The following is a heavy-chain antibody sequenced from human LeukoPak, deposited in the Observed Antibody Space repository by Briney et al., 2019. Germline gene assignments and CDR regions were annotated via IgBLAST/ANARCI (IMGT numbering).Heavy chain of an antibody. CDR1: GYTFTSYY. Sequence: ASVKVSCKASGYTFTSYYMHWVRQAPGQGLEWMGIINPSGGGTTYAQKFQGRVTMTRDTSTSTVYVELSSLTSVDTAVYYCAREEGAAAGTGIDYWGQGTLVTVSS. D-gene: IGHD6-13*01. CDR3: AREEGAAAGTGIDY. CDR2: INPSGGGT. J-gene: IGHJ4*02. V-gene: IGHV1-46*01.